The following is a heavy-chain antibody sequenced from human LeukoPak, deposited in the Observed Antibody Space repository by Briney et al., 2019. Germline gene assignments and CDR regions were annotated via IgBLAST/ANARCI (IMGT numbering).Heavy chain of an antibody. V-gene: IGHV3-21*01. Sequence: GGSLRLSCAASGFTFSGYSTNWVRQAPGKGLEWVSSISDSSAYMYYADSVKGRFTISRDNAKNSLYQQMSSLRADDTAVYYCARWFCSGGSCYHDYWGQGTPVTVSS. CDR1: GFTFSGYS. J-gene: IGHJ4*02. CDR3: ARWFCSGGSCYHDY. CDR2: ISDSSAYM. D-gene: IGHD2-15*01.